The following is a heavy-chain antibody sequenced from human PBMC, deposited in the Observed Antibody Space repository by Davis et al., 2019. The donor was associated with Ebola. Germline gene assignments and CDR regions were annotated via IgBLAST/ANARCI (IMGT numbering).Heavy chain of an antibody. J-gene: IGHJ1*01. CDR1: GFTFSSYA. CDR3: AKPDSSGSPGYFQH. D-gene: IGHD3-22*01. CDR2: ISGSGGST. V-gene: IGHV3-23*01. Sequence: GESLKISCAASGFTFSSYAMSWVRQAPGKGLEWVSAISGSGGSTYYADSVKGRFTISRDNSKNTLYLQMNSLRAEDTAVYYCAKPDSSGSPGYFQHWGQGTLVTVSS.